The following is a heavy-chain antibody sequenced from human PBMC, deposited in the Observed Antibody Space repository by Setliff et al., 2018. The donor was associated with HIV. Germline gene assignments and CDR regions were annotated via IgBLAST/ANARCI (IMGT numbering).Heavy chain of an antibody. V-gene: IGHV4-34*01. D-gene: IGHD6-13*01. CDR3: VASSSWSCRLNY. CDR1: GGPSSGY. CDR2: ISHSGST. J-gene: IGHJ4*02. Sequence: SETLSLTCAVYGGPSSGYWSWVPQSPGKGLEWIGEISHSGSTNYNLSLKSRAAISADTSKKQFSLKLTSVTAADTGIYYCVASSSWSCRLNYWGQGTQVTVSS.